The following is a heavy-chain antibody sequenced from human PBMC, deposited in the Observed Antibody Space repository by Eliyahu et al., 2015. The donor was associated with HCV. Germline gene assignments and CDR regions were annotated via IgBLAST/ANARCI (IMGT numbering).Heavy chain of an antibody. Sequence: QVQLQESGPGLVKPSETLSLTCTVSGGSISSYYWSWIRQPPGKGLEWIGYIYYSGSTNYNPSLKSRVTISVDTSKNQFSLKLSSVTAADTAVYYCARGRRLRAYYFDYWGQGTLVTVSS. CDR2: IYYSGST. J-gene: IGHJ4*02. CDR1: GGSISSYY. V-gene: IGHV4-59*01. D-gene: IGHD3-16*01. CDR3: ARGRRLRAYYFDY.